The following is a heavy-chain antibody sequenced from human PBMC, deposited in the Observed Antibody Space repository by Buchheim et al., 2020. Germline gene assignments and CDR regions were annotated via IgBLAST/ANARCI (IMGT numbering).Heavy chain of an antibody. V-gene: IGHV1-69*04. D-gene: IGHD3-3*01. CDR3: ARDDFWSGYYLSDYYYGMDV. CDR2: IIPILGIA. CDR1: GGTFSRYA. J-gene: IGHJ6*02. Sequence: QVQLVQSGAEVKKPGSSVKVSCKASGGTFSRYAISWVRQAPGQGLEWMGRIIPILGIANYAQKFQGRVTITADKSTSTAYMELSSLRSEDTAVYYCARDDFWSGYYLSDYYYGMDVWGQGTT.